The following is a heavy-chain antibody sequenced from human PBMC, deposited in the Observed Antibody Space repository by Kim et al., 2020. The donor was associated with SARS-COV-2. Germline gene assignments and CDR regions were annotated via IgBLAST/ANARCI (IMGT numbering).Heavy chain of an antibody. CDR2: IIPIFGTA. CDR1: GGTFSSYA. V-gene: IGHV1-69*13. CDR3: ARGRRKEQLVPGDAFDI. D-gene: IGHD6-13*01. J-gene: IGHJ3*02. Sequence: SVKVSCKASGGTFSSYAISWVRQAPGQGLEWMGGIIPIFGTANYAQKFQGRVTITADESTSTAYMELSSLRSEDTAVYYCARGRRKEQLVPGDAFDIWGQGTMVTVSS.